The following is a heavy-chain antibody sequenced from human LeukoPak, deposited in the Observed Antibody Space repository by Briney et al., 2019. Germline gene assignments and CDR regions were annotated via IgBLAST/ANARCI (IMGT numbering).Heavy chain of an antibody. Sequence: SETLSLTCAVYGGSFSGYYWSWIRQPPGKGLEWIGEINHSGSTNYNPSLTSRGTISVDTSKNQFSLKLSSVTAADTAVYYCARAKGYCSGGSCYSLYGAFDIWGQGTMVTVSP. V-gene: IGHV4-34*01. J-gene: IGHJ3*02. CDR3: ARAKGYCSGGSCYSLYGAFDI. CDR1: GGSFSGYY. CDR2: INHSGST. D-gene: IGHD2-15*01.